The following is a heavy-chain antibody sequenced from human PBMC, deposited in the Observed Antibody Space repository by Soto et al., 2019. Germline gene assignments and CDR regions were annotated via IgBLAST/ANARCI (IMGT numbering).Heavy chain of an antibody. CDR2: ISSSSSTI. J-gene: IGHJ4*02. CDR1: GFTSSSYA. Sequence: GGSLRLSCAASGFTSSSYAMSWVRQAPGKGLEWVSAISSSSSTIYYADSVKGRFTISRDNAKNSLYLQMNSLRDEDTAVYYCASTGRPRDFDWLLPFDYWGQGTLVTVSS. D-gene: IGHD3-9*01. CDR3: ASTGRPRDFDWLLPFDY. V-gene: IGHV3-48*02.